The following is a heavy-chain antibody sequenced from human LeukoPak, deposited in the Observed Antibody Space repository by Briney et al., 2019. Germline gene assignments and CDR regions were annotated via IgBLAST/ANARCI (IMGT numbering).Heavy chain of an antibody. D-gene: IGHD3-10*01. CDR3: AKGDYYASGSSFDY. J-gene: IGHJ4*02. Sequence: PGGSLRLSCAASGFTFSLYSMNWVRQAPGKGLEWVSSISSSSYVYYADSIKGRFTIYRDNAKNSLYLQMNSLRAEDTAVYYCAKGDYYASGSSFDYWGQGTLVTVSS. CDR2: ISSSSYV. V-gene: IGHV3-21*01. CDR1: GFTFSLYS.